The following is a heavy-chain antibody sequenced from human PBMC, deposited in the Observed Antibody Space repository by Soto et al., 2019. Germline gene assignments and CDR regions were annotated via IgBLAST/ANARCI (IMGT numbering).Heavy chain of an antibody. CDR1: GGSISSGDYY. Sequence: QVQLQESGPGLVKPSQTLSLTCTVSGGSISSGDYYWSWIRQPPGKGLEWIGYIYYSGSTYYNPSIKSRVTISVDTSKNQFSLKLSSVTAADTAVYYCARGVCSSTSCYLVGWFDPWGQGTLVTVSS. V-gene: IGHV4-30-4*01. CDR3: ARGVCSSTSCYLVGWFDP. J-gene: IGHJ5*02. CDR2: IYYSGST. D-gene: IGHD2-2*01.